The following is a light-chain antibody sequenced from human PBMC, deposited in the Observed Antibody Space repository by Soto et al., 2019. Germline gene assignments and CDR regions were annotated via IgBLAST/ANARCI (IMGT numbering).Light chain of an antibody. CDR3: CSYAGSSTFV. J-gene: IGLJ1*01. Sequence: QSALTQPASVSGSPGQSITISCTGTTSDVGSYHLVSWYQHHPGKAPELMIYEGSKRPSGVSDRFSGSKSGNTASLTISGLQADDEADYYCCSYAGSSTFVFGTGTKVTVL. CDR2: EGS. CDR1: TSDVGSYHL. V-gene: IGLV2-23*01.